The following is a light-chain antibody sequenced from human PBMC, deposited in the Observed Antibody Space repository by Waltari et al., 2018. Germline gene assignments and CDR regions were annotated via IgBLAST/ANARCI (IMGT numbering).Light chain of an antibody. Sequence: EIVLTQSPDTLSLSPGERATLSCRASQSVGTYLAWSQQKSGQISRALIYDASNRATGIPARFSGSGSGTDFTLTISSLDPEDFAIYYCQQRGSWPLTFGGGTKLEI. CDR2: DAS. J-gene: IGKJ4*01. CDR3: QQRGSWPLT. V-gene: IGKV3-11*01. CDR1: QSVGTY.